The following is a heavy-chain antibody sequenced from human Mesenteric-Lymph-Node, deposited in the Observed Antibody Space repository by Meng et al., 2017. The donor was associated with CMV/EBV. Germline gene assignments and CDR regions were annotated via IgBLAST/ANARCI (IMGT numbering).Heavy chain of an antibody. V-gene: IGHV2-5*02. J-gene: IGHJ4*02. CDR1: SLSTSEGG. D-gene: IGHD3-10*01. Sequence: SLSTSEGGVGWIRQPPGKALEWLALIYWDDDKRYSPSLKSRLTITKDTSKNQVVLTMTNMDPVDTATYYCAHLITMLRGIAKGDFDYWGQGTLVTVSS. CDR3: AHLITMLRGIAKGDFDY. CDR2: IYWDDDK.